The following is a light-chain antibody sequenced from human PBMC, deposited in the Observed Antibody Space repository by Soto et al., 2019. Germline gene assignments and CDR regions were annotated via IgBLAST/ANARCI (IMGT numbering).Light chain of an antibody. CDR2: GAS. CDR1: QSVGSKY. Sequence: EIVLTQSPGTLSLSPGERATLSCRASQSVGSKYLAWYQQKPGQAPRLLIYGASNRATGIPARLSGSGSGTDFTLTISSLEPEDVAVYYCQQRSIWPRNTFGLGTKVDIK. J-gene: IGKJ2*01. CDR3: QQRSIWPRNT. V-gene: IGKV3-11*01.